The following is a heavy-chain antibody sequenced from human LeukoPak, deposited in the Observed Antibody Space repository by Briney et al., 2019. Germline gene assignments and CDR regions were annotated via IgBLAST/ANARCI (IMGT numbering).Heavy chain of an antibody. CDR2: IYYSGST. CDR3: ARGDSSSGVRRWFDP. CDR1: GGSISSYY. J-gene: IGHJ5*02. Sequence: KSSETLSLTCTVTGGSISSYYWSWIRQPPGKGLEWIGYIYYSGSTNYNPSLKSRVTISVDTSKNQFSLRLSSVTAADTAVYYCARGDSSSGVRRWFDPWGQGTLVTVSS. D-gene: IGHD6-6*01. V-gene: IGHV4-59*01.